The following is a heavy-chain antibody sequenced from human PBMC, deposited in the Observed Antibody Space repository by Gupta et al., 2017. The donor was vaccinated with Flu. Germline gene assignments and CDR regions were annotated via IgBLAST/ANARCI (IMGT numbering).Heavy chain of an antibody. CDR3: ARVLVRHCNNDICFASWFDP. CDR2: ISVFTGDT. V-gene: IGHV1-18*01. CDR1: GYTFTSYA. Sequence: QVQLVQSGAEVKKPGASVRVSCKPSGYTFTSYAITWVRQAPGQGLEWMGWISVFTGDTKYAQKFQDRGTMTTDTSTSTAYMEVRSLKSDDTEVYYCARVLVRHCNNDICFASWFDPWGQGTLVSVSS. J-gene: IGHJ5*02. D-gene: IGHD2-8*01.